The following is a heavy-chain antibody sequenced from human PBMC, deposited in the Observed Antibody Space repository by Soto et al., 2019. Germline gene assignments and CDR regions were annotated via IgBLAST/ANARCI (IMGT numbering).Heavy chain of an antibody. CDR1: GFTFSSYA. J-gene: IGHJ4*02. D-gene: IGHD3-22*01. CDR3: ARATFPQGSSGYYFRD. V-gene: IGHV3-30-3*01. Sequence: QVQLVESGGGVVQPGRSLRLSCAASGFTFSSYAMHWVRQAPGKGLEWVAVISYDGSNKYYADSVKGRFTISRDNSKNTLYLQMNSLRAEDTAVYYCARATFPQGSSGYYFRDWGQGTLVTVSS. CDR2: ISYDGSNK.